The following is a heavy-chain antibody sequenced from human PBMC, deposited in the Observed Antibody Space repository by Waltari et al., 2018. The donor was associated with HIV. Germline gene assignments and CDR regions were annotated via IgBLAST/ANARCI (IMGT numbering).Heavy chain of an antibody. Sequence: EVQLVESGGGLVQPGGSLRLACAASGFTFSYSWFGWVRQAPGKGLGWVANIKQDGSEKYLVNSVKGRFTISRDNAKNSLYLQMNSLRGEDTAVYYCARDRCSSTSCFVDYWGQGTLVTVSS. CDR1: GFTFSYSW. CDR3: ARDRCSSTSCFVDY. D-gene: IGHD2-2*01. V-gene: IGHV3-7*01. J-gene: IGHJ4*02. CDR2: IKQDGSEK.